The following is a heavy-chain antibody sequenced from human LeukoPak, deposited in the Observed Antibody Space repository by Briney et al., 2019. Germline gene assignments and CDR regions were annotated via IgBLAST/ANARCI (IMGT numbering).Heavy chain of an antibody. CDR1: GFSFSSYG. Sequence: GGSLRLSCAASGFSFSSYGMHWVRQAPGKGLEWVAIIWFDGTNKYYPDSVKGRFTISRDNSKNTVYLQMSSLRAEDTAVYYCATECRGVLGSYYDIRYWGQGTLVTVSS. CDR2: IWFDGTNK. J-gene: IGHJ4*02. CDR3: ATECRGVLGSYYDIRY. D-gene: IGHD3-10*01. V-gene: IGHV3-33*01.